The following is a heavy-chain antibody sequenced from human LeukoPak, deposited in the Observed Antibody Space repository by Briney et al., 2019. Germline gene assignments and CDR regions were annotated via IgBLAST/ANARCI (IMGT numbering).Heavy chain of an antibody. CDR3: AGDMVRGVIYYYGMDV. V-gene: IGHV3-21*01. Sequence: GGSLRLSCAASGFTFSSYSMNWVRQAPGKGLEWVSSISSSSSYIYYAGSVKGRFTISRDNAKNSLYLQMNSLRAEDTAVYYCAGDMVRGVIYYYGMDVWGKGTTVTVSS. D-gene: IGHD3-10*01. CDR2: ISSSSSYI. CDR1: GFTFSSYS. J-gene: IGHJ6*04.